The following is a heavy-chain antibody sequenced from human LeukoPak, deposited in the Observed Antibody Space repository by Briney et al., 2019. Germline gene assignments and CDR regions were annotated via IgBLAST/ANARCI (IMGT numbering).Heavy chain of an antibody. CDR1: GGSFSGYY. Sequence: SETLSLTCAVYGGSFSGYYWSWIRQPPGKGLEWIGEINHSGSTNYNPSLKSRVTISVDTSKNQFSLKLSSVTAADTAVYYCARVINYRYYYGMDVWAKGPRSPSP. D-gene: IGHD4-11*01. CDR2: INHSGST. J-gene: IGHJ6*02. V-gene: IGHV4-34*01. CDR3: ARVINYRYYYGMDV.